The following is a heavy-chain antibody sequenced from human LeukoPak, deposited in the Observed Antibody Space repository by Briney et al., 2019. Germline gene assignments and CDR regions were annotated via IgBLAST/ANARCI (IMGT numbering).Heavy chain of an antibody. CDR2: IHPSTGNP. J-gene: IGHJ4*02. Sequence: ASVKVSCKASGYTFTNYAMSWVRQAPGQGLEWMGWIHPSTGNPTYAQGFTGRFVFSLDTSVSTTYLQISSLKAEDTAVYYCARAYQRLGELSLPDYWGQGTLVTVSS. CDR3: ARAYQRLGELSLPDY. CDR1: GYTFTNYA. D-gene: IGHD3-16*02. V-gene: IGHV7-4-1*02.